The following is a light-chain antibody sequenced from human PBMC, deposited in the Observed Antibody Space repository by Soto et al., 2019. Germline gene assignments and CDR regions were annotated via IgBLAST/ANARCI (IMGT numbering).Light chain of an antibody. CDR2: GAS. CDR1: QSVSSSY. Sequence: EIVLTQSPGTLSLSPGERATLSCRASQSVSSSYLAWYQQKPGQAPRLLIYGASSRATGIPDRFSGSGSGTDFTLIISRLETEDFAVYYCQQYGSAPRFTFGPGTKVDIK. J-gene: IGKJ3*01. V-gene: IGKV3-20*01. CDR3: QQYGSAPRFT.